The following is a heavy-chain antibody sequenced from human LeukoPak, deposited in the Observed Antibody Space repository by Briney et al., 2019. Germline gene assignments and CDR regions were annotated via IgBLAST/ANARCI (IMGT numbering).Heavy chain of an antibody. V-gene: IGHV1-2*04. CDR2: INPNSGGT. J-gene: IGHJ3*02. D-gene: IGHD6-19*01. CDR1: GYTFTGYY. Sequence: ASVKVSCKASGYTFTGYYMHWVRQAPGQGLEWMGWINPNSGGTNYAQKFQDWVTMTRDTSISTAYMELSRLRSDDTAVYYCARESTVAGAFDIWGQGTMVTVSS. CDR3: ARESTVAGAFDI.